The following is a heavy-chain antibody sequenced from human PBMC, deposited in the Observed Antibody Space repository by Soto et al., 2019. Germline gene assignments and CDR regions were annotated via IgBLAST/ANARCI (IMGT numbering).Heavy chain of an antibody. CDR3: ARGRVYAFWSGYYRHGMDV. V-gene: IGHV4-34*01. CDR1: GGSFSGYY. Sequence: SETLSLTCTVYGGSFSGYYWSWIRQPPGKGLEWIGEINHSGSTNYNPSLKSRVTISVDTSKNQFSLKLSSVTAADTAVYYCARGRVYAFWSGYYRHGMDVWGQGTTVTVSS. D-gene: IGHD3-3*01. J-gene: IGHJ6*02. CDR2: INHSGST.